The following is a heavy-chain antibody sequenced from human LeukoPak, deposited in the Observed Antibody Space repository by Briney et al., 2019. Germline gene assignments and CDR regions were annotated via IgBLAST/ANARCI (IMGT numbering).Heavy chain of an antibody. D-gene: IGHD2-2*01. Sequence: QSGGSLRLSCAASGFTFSSYAMSWVRQAPGKGLEWVSAISGSGGSTYYADSVKGRFTISRDNSKNTLYLQMNSLRAEDTAVYYCAKGYCSSTSCYLTFLHWGQGTLVTVSS. CDR2: ISGSGGST. V-gene: IGHV3-23*01. J-gene: IGHJ1*01. CDR3: AKGYCSSTSCYLTFLH. CDR1: GFTFSSYA.